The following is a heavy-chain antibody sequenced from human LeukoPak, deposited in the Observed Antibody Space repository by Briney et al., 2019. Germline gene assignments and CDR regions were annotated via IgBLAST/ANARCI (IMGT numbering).Heavy chain of an antibody. CDR1: GCTFSSYW. J-gene: IGHJ4*02. V-gene: IGHV3-7*01. Sequence: GGSLRLSYAASGCTFSSYWMSWVGLAPGTGREGLANIKQDGSERYYVDSVKRRFTITRDNAKNSLYLQMNSLRAEDTAVYYCARPRGNVEMAAIPFDYWGQGTLVTVSS. CDR2: IKQDGSER. CDR3: ARPRGNVEMAAIPFDY. D-gene: IGHD5-24*01.